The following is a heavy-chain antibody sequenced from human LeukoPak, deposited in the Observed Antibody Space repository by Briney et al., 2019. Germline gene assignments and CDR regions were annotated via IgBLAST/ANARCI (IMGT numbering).Heavy chain of an antibody. D-gene: IGHD3-10*01. CDR2: ISSSGSTI. CDR3: ARVSGYYGSGSKTYYFDY. Sequence: GGSLRLSCAASGFTFSDYHMSWIRQAPGKGLEWVSYISSSGSTIYYADSVKGRFTISRDNAKNSLYLQMNSLRAEDTAVYYCARVSGYYGSGSKTYYFDYWGQGTLVAVSS. V-gene: IGHV3-11*01. CDR1: GFTFSDYH. J-gene: IGHJ4*02.